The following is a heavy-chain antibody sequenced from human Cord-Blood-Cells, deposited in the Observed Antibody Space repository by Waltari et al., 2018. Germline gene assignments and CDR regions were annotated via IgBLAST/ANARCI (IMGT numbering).Heavy chain of an antibody. Sequence: EVQLVESGGGLVQPGGSLRLSCAASGFTFRSYSMNWVRQAPGKGLEWGSYISSSSSTINYADSVKGRLTISRDNAKNSLYLQMNGLRDEDTAVYYCARDRVGYCSSTSCYEGDSYFDYWGQGTLVTVSS. V-gene: IGHV3-48*02. CDR1: GFTFRSYS. CDR3: ARDRVGYCSSTSCYEGDSYFDY. CDR2: ISSSSSTI. J-gene: IGHJ4*02. D-gene: IGHD2-2*01.